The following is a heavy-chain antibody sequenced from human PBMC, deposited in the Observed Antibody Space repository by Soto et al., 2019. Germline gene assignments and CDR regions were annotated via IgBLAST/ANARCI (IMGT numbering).Heavy chain of an antibody. CDR1: GSTFSSDV. V-gene: IGHV3-23*01. D-gene: IGHD3-3*02. CDR3: ATRERHTRGSSHFCGTDV. Sequence: GGSLRLSCVASGSTFSSDVMSWVRQAPGKGLEWVSGISGGTTYYADSVQGRFTISRDDFKNTLFLQMNSLRAEDTAVYRCATRERHTRGSSHFCGTDVWGQGTKVTV. CDR2: ISGGTT. J-gene: IGHJ6*02.